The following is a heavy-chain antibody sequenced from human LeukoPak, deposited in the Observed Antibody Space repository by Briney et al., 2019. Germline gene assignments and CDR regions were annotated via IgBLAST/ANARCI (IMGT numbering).Heavy chain of an antibody. CDR1: GYTFTSYY. CDR3: ASGEYCSSTSCSPRIDAFDI. Sequence: ASVKVSCKASGYTFTSYYMHWVRQAPGQGLEWMGIINPSVGSTSYAQKFQGRVTMTRDTSTSTVYMELSSLRSEDTAVYYCASGEYCSSTSCSPRIDAFDIWGQGTMVTVSS. J-gene: IGHJ3*02. V-gene: IGHV1-46*01. CDR2: INPSVGST. D-gene: IGHD2-2*01.